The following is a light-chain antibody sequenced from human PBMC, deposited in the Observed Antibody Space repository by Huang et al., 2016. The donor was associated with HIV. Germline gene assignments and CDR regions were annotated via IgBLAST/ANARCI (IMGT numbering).Light chain of an antibody. CDR2: AAS. Sequence: DIQMTQSPSSLSASVGDRVTITCRASQTIKNFLTWYQQKPGKAPKVLIFAASSLHSGVPARFSGSGSGTDFTLTISNLQPEDFATYYCQQSYSTPGYTFGQGTKLEIK. CDR1: QTIKNF. V-gene: IGKV1-39*01. CDR3: QQSYSTPGYT. J-gene: IGKJ2*01.